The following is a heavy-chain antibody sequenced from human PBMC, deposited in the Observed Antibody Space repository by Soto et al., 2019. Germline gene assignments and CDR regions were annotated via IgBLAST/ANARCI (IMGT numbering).Heavy chain of an antibody. Sequence: HGESLKISCKGSGYSFNSYWIAWVRQMPGKGLEWMGIIYPVASDTRYSPSFQGQVTISADKSITTAYLQWSSLKASDTAMYYCARPDSSGYYVNWGQGTLVTV. CDR3: ARPDSSGYYVN. CDR1: GYSFNSYW. J-gene: IGHJ4*02. D-gene: IGHD3-22*01. V-gene: IGHV5-51*01. CDR2: IYPVASDT.